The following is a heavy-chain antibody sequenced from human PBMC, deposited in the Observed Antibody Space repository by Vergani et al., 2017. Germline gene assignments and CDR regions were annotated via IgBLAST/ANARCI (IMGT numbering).Heavy chain of an antibody. Sequence: QVQLVQSGAEVKKPGASVKVSCKASGYTFTSYDINWVRQATGQGLEWMGWMNPNSGNTGYAQKFQGRVTMTRNTSIRTAYMELSSLRSEDTAVYYCARDLGLGPAYYYYYGMDVWGQGTTVTVSS. J-gene: IGHJ6*02. CDR2: MNPNSGNT. CDR1: GYTFTSYD. CDR3: ARDLGLGPAYYYYYGMDV. V-gene: IGHV1-8*01. D-gene: IGHD3-16*01.